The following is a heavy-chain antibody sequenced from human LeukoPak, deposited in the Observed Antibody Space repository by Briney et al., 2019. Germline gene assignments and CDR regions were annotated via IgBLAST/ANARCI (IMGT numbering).Heavy chain of an antibody. V-gene: IGHV1-69-2*01. CDR3: ATVKVGYCGGDCYIFDY. D-gene: IGHD2-21*01. J-gene: IGHJ4*02. CDR1: GYTFTDYY. CDR2: VDPEDGET. Sequence: ASVKISCKVSGYTFTDYYMHWVQQAPGKGLEWMGLVDPEDGETIHAEKFQGRVTITADTSTDTAYMELSSLRSEDTAVYYCATVKVGYCGGDCYIFDYWGQGTLVTVSS.